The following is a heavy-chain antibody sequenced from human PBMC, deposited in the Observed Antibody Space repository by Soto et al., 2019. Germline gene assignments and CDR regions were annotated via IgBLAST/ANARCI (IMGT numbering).Heavy chain of an antibody. D-gene: IGHD1-1*01. V-gene: IGHV1-69*02. CDR3: XXXXGNWNPLGD. J-gene: IGHJ4*02. CDR2: IVPMIGKV. Sequence: QVQLVQSGAEVEKPGSSVKVSCKVSGGTTSSYTIGWVRQAPGQGLQWXGNIVPMIGKVDYAQTFQDRVTXXXXXXXXXXXXXXXXXXXXXXXXXXXXXXXGNWNPLGDWGQGTLVTVSS. CDR1: GGTTSSYT.